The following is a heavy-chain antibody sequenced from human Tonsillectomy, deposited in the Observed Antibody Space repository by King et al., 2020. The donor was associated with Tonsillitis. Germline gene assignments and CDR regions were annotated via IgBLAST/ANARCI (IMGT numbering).Heavy chain of an antibody. CDR2: IAYDGSYE. Sequence: VQLVESGGGVVQPGRSLRLSCAASGLSFSNYGMHWVRQAPGKGLEWVALIAYDGSYENYADSVKGRFTISRDNSKNRLYLEMKSLRVEDTAVYYCAKDGIGLSYWYFDLWGRGTLVTVSS. D-gene: IGHD3-16*01. V-gene: IGHV3-30*18. CDR1: GLSFSNYG. CDR3: AKDGIGLSYWYFDL. J-gene: IGHJ2*01.